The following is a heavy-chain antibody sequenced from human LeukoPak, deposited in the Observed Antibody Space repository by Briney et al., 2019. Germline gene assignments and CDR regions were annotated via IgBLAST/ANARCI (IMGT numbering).Heavy chain of an antibody. J-gene: IGHJ6*03. CDR3: ARVQDYYDSSGFPPWYMDV. D-gene: IGHD3-22*01. V-gene: IGHV4-34*01. CDR2: INHSGST. Sequence: SETLSLTCAVYGGSFSGYYWSWIRQPPGKGLEWIGEINHSGSTNYNPSLKSRVTISVDTSKNQFSLKLSSVTAADTAVYYCARVQDYYDSSGFPPWYMDVWGKGTTVTISS. CDR1: GGSFSGYY.